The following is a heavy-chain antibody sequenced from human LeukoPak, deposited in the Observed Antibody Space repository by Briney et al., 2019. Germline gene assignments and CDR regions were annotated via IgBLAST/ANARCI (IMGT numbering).Heavy chain of an antibody. CDR3: TRDREEQPTYDY. D-gene: IGHD6-13*01. CDR2: ISGSGGST. V-gene: IGHV3-23*01. J-gene: IGHJ4*02. CDR1: GFTFSSYA. Sequence: GGSLRLSCAASGFTFSSYAMSWVRQAPGKGLEWVSAISGSGGSTYYADSVKGRFTISRDNAKDTLYLQMNSLRAEDTAVYYCTRDREEQPTYDYWGQGTLVTVSS.